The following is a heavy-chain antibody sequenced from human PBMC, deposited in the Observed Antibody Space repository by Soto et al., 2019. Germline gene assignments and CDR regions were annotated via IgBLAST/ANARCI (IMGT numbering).Heavy chain of an antibody. CDR1: GYTFTGYY. Sequence: ASVKVSCKASGYTFTGYYVHWVREAPGQGLEWMGWINPETGGTSYAQKFQGRVTLSRDTSINTAYLELSSLRLDDAAMYFCARERFQVISDGMDVWGQGTTVTVSS. V-gene: IGHV1-2*02. J-gene: IGHJ6*02. CDR3: ARERFQVISDGMDV. D-gene: IGHD2-21*01. CDR2: INPETGGT.